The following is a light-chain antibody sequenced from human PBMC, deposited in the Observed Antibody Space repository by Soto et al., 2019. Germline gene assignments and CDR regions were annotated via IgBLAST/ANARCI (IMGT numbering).Light chain of an antibody. CDR2: EGS. CDR3: CSYAGVV. J-gene: IGLJ2*01. V-gene: IGLV2-23*01. Sequence: QSALTQPASVSGSPGQSITISCTGTSSDVGSYNLVSWYQQHPGKAPKLMIYEGSKRPSGVSNRFSGSKSGNMASLTISGLQAEDEADYYCCSYAGVVFGGGTKVTVL. CDR1: SSDVGSYNL.